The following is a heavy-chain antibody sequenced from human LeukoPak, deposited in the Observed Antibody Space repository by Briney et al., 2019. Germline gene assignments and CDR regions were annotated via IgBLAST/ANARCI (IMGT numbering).Heavy chain of an antibody. D-gene: IGHD2-15*01. Sequence: ASVKVSCKASGYTFTSYGISWVRQAPGRGLEWMGWISAYNGNTNYAQKLQGRVTMTTDTSTSTAYMELRSLRSDDTAVYYCARVSRGVVVVAATGWFDPWGQGTLVTVSS. CDR3: ARVSRGVVVVAATGWFDP. V-gene: IGHV1-18*01. J-gene: IGHJ5*02. CDR1: GYTFTSYG. CDR2: ISAYNGNT.